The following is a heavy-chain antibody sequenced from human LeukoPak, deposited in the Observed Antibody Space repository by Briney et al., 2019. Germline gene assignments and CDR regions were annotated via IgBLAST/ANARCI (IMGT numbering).Heavy chain of an antibody. CDR3: AKETNYYDSSGYYLY. CDR1: GFTFTSYA. Sequence: GGSLRLSCAASGFTFTSYAMSWVRQAPGKGLEWVSRISGSGGGINYADSVKGRFTISRDNSKNTLYLQMNSLRAEDTAVYYCAKETNYYDSSGYYLYWGQGTLVTVSS. CDR2: ISGSGGGI. V-gene: IGHV3-23*01. J-gene: IGHJ4*02. D-gene: IGHD3-22*01.